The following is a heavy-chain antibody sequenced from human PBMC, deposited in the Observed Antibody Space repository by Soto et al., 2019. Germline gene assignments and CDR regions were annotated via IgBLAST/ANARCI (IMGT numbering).Heavy chain of an antibody. D-gene: IGHD3-22*01. CDR3: AKGIVPFGSGYYYSFDY. V-gene: IGHV3-23*01. Sequence: GGSLRLSCAASGFTFSSYAMSWVRQAPGKGLEWVSAISGSGGSTYYADSVKGRFTISRDNSKNTLYLQMNSLRAEDTAVYYCAKGIVPFGSGYYYSFDYWGQGTLVTVSS. CDR2: ISGSGGST. CDR1: GFTFSSYA. J-gene: IGHJ4*02.